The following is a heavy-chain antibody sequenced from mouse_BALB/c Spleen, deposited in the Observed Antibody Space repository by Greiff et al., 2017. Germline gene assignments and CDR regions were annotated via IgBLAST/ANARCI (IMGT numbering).Heavy chain of an antibody. Sequence: EVKLMESGGGLVQPGGSRKLSCAASGFTFSSFGMHWVRQAPEKGLEWVAYISSGSSTIYYADTVKGRFTISRDKPKNTLFLQMTSLRSEDTAMYYCARTGGFAYWGQGTLVTVSA. D-gene: IGHD4-1*01. CDR3: ARTGGFAY. CDR1: GFTFSSFG. V-gene: IGHV5-17*02. CDR2: ISSGSSTI. J-gene: IGHJ3*01.